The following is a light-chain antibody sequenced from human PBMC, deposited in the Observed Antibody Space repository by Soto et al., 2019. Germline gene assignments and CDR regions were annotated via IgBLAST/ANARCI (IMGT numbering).Light chain of an antibody. J-gene: IGLJ2*01. V-gene: IGLV2-18*02. CDR1: SSDVGSYNR. Sequence: LNQVVSWNGLPGRSRPIICTRTSSDVGSYNRVSWYQQPPGTAPKLMIYEVSNRPSGVPDRFSGSKSGNTASLTISVLQAEDEADYYCSSDTSISTVVFCGGT. CDR2: EVS. CDR3: SSDTSISTVV.